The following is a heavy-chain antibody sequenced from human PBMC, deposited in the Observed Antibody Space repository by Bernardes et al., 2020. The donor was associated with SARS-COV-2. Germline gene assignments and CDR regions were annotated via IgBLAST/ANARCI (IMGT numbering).Heavy chain of an antibody. D-gene: IGHD2-8*02. CDR1: GYSFTSYW. CDR3: ARLVGGWVDNYYYYGMDV. CDR2: IDPSDSYT. Sequence: GASLKISCKGSGYSFTSYWISWVRQMPGKGLEWMGRIDPSDSYTNYSPSFQGHVTISADKSISTAYLQWSSLKASDTAMYYCARLVGGWVDNYYYYGMDVWGQGTTVTVSS. V-gene: IGHV5-10-1*01. J-gene: IGHJ6*02.